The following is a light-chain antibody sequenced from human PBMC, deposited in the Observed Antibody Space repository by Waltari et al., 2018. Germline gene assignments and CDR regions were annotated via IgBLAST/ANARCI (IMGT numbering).Light chain of an antibody. CDR1: SSNR. J-gene: IGLJ3*02. CDR3: NSYTSTTTPNWV. CDR2: DVY. V-gene: IGLV2-14*03. Sequence: QSTLTQPASVSGSTGQSITISCTGVSSNRVSWYQQLPGKVPKLILYDVYNRPSGVSSRFSGSKSGNTASLTISGLQAEDEADYYCNSYTSTTTPNWVFGGGTKLTVL.